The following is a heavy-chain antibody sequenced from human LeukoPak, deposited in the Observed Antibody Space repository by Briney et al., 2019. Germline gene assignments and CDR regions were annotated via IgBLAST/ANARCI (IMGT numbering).Heavy chain of an antibody. J-gene: IGHJ1*01. CDR3: ARDESTSILWW. D-gene: IGHD2-21*01. CDR1: GYTFINYY. CDR2: INPSGGST. V-gene: IGHV1-46*01. Sequence: GASVKVSCKASGYTFINYYMHWVRQAPGQGLEWMGIINPSGGSTSYALKFQGRVTMTRDTSTSTVYMELSSLRSEDTAVYYCARDESTSILWWWGQGTLVTVSS.